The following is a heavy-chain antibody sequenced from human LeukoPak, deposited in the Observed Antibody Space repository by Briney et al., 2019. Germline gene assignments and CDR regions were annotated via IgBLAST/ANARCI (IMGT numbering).Heavy chain of an antibody. CDR2: INPSGGST. Sequence: ASVKVSCKASGYTFTSYYMHWVRQAPGQGLEWMGIINPSGGSTNYAQKFQGRITVTTDTSTSTAYMELRSLRSDDTAVYYCARDLKMGYSSGRYSWGTGSSNDYWGQGTLVTVSS. D-gene: IGHD6-19*01. CDR3: ARDLKMGYSSGRYSWGTGSSNDY. J-gene: IGHJ4*02. CDR1: GYTFTSYY. V-gene: IGHV1-46*01.